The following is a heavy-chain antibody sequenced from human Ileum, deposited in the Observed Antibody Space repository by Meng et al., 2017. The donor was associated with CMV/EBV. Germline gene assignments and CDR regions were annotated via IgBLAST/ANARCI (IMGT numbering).Heavy chain of an antibody. CDR1: GYKFTDYG. J-gene: IGHJ4*02. CDR3: ARDWDYGDPADY. Sequence: VSCKTSGYKFTDYGFSWVRQAPGQGLEWMGWIATFNGNTNYAQRMQGRVTMSRDTSTSTVYMELRSLRYDDTAVYYCARDWDYGDPADYWGQGTLVTVS. CDR2: IATFNGNT. D-gene: IGHD4-17*01. V-gene: IGHV1-18*01.